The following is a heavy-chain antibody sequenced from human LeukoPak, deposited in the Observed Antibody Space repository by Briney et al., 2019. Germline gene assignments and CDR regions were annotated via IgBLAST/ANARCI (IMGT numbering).Heavy chain of an antibody. J-gene: IGHJ4*02. D-gene: IGHD3-16*01. Sequence: SQTLSLTCAISGDSVSSSSSAWNWVRQSPSRGLEWLGRTYYRSKWYNDYAESVKSRIAINPDTSKNQFSLHLNSVTPEDTAVYYCVRGGQFDYWGQGTLVTVSS. V-gene: IGHV6-1*01. CDR2: TYYRSKWYN. CDR3: VRGGQFDY. CDR1: GDSVSSSSSA.